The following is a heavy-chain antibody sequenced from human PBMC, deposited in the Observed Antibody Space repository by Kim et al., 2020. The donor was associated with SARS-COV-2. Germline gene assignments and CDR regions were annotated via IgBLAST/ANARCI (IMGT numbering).Heavy chain of an antibody. J-gene: IGHJ4*02. CDR3: ARTRYSYGSLAFDY. D-gene: IGHD5-18*01. CDR2: IGTAGDT. CDR1: GFTFSSYD. Sequence: GGSLRLSCAASGFTFSSYDMHWVRQATGKGLEWVSAIGTAGDTYYPGSVKGRFTISRENAKNSLYLQMNSLRAGDKAVYYCARTRYSYGSLAFDYWGQGTLVTVSS. V-gene: IGHV3-13*01.